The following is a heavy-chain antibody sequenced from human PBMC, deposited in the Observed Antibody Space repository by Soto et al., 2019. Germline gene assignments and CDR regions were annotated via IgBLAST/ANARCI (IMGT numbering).Heavy chain of an antibody. Sequence: QLQLQESGPGLVKPSETLSLTCTVSGGSISSSSYYWGWIRQPPGKGLEWIGSIYYSGSTYYNPSHKSRVTISVDTSKNQFSLKLSSVTAADTAVYYCARWGYSSGWHYFDYWGQGTLVTVSS. CDR2: IYYSGST. V-gene: IGHV4-39*01. D-gene: IGHD6-19*01. CDR1: GGSISSSSYY. J-gene: IGHJ4*02. CDR3: ARWGYSSGWHYFDY.